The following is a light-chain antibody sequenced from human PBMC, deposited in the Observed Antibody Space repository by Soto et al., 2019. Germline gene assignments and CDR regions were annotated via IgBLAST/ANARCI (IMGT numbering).Light chain of an antibody. CDR2: AGS. CDR1: QGIRNE. Sequence: DIQMTQSPSSLSASVGDRVTISCRASQGIRNELGWYQQKPGKAPKRLIYAGSNLQSGVPSRFSGSGSGTEFTLTISSLQPEDFATYYCAQHNSYPWTFGQGTKVDIK. CDR3: AQHNSYPWT. V-gene: IGKV1-17*01. J-gene: IGKJ1*01.